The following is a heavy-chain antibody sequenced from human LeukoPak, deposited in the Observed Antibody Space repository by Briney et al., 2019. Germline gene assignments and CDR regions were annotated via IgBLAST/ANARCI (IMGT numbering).Heavy chain of an antibody. CDR2: INHSGST. Sequence: SETLSLTCAVYGGSFSGYYWSWIRQPPGKGLEWIGEINHSGSTNYNPSLKSQVTISVDTSKNQFSLKLSSVTAADTAVYYCARHWNYAGFDYWGQGTLVTVSS. CDR3: ARHWNYAGFDY. V-gene: IGHV4-34*01. D-gene: IGHD1-7*01. J-gene: IGHJ4*02. CDR1: GGSFSGYY.